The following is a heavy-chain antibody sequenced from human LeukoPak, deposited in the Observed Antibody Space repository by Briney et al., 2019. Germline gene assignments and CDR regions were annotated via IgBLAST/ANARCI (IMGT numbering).Heavy chain of an antibody. J-gene: IGHJ4*02. V-gene: IGHV1-69*04. D-gene: IGHD6-19*01. CDR1: GGTFSSYA. CDR2: IIPILGIA. CDR3: ARGIAVAGNTD. Sequence: ASVKVSCKASGGTFSSYAISWVRQAPGQGLEWMGRIIPILGIANYAQKFQGRVTITADKSTSTAYMELSSLRSEDTAVYYCARGIAVAGNTDWGQGTLVTVSS.